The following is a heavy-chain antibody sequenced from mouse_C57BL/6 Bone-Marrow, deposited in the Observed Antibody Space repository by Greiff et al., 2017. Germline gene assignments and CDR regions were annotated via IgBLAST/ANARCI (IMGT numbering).Heavy chain of an antibody. V-gene: IGHV1-81*01. J-gene: IGHJ3*01. CDR3: EGDYDGEFAY. CDR1: GYTFTSYG. CDR2: IYPRSGNT. D-gene: IGHD2-4*01. Sequence: VQLQQSGAELARPGASVKLSCEASGYTFTSYGISWVKQRTGQGLEWIGEIYPRSGNTYYNEKFKGKATLTADKSSSTAYMELRSLTSEDSAVYFCEGDYDGEFAYWGQGTLVTVSA.